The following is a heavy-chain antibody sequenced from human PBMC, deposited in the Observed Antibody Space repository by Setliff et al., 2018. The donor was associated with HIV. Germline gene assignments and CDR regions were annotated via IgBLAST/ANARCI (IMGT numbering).Heavy chain of an antibody. D-gene: IGHD2-21*02. J-gene: IGHJ3*02. CDR2: VYHSGKT. CDR3: AREDFNDLSAFDI. V-gene: IGHV4-38-2*02. Sequence: SETLSLTCTVSGQFISDGYYWGWIRQPPGKGLEWIGSVYHSGKTYYNPSLKSRVTMSADTSKNQISLMLRSMTAADTAVYFCAREDFNDLSAFDIWGQGTRVTVSS. CDR1: GQFISDGYY.